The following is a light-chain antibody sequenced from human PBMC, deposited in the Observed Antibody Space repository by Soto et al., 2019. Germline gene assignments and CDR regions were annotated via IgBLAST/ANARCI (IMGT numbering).Light chain of an antibody. V-gene: IGKV4-1*01. CDR1: QSGLSSSNNKNY. Sequence: DIVMTQSPDSLAVSLGERATINCKSSQSGLSSSNNKNYLAWYQQKPGQPPKLLIYWASTRESGVPDRFSGSGSGTDFTLTISSLQAEDVAVYYCQQYYSTPDFGQGTKVEIK. CDR3: QQYYSTPD. J-gene: IGKJ1*01. CDR2: WAS.